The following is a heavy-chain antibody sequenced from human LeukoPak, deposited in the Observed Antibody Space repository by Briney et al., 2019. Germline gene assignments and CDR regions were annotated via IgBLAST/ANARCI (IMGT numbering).Heavy chain of an antibody. J-gene: IGHJ4*02. CDR1: GFTFSSYW. D-gene: IGHD1-26*01. CDR2: MKQDGSEK. V-gene: IGHV3-7*01. Sequence: PGGSLRLSCAASGFTFSSYWMSWVRQAPGKGLEWVANMKQDGSEKYYVDSVKGRFTISRDNAKNSLYLQMNSLRAEDTAVYYCARAWELGPGCFDYWGQGTLVTVSS. CDR3: ARAWELGPGCFDY.